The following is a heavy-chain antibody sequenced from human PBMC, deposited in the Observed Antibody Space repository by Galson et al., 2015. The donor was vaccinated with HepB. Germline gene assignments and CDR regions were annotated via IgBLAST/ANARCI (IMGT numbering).Heavy chain of an antibody. D-gene: IGHD3-22*01. CDR2: ISSSGSTI. Sequence: SLRLSCAASGFTFSDYYMSWIRQAPGKGLEWVSYISSSGSTIYYADSVKGRFTISRDNAKNSLYLQMNSLRAEDTAVYYCARVPLYDSSGYYRPDVIFDYWGQGTLVTVSS. CDR3: ARVPLYDSSGYYRPDVIFDY. CDR1: GFTFSDYY. V-gene: IGHV3-11*01. J-gene: IGHJ4*02.